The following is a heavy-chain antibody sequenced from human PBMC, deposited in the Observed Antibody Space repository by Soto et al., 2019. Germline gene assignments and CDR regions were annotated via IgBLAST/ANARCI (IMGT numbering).Heavy chain of an antibody. CDR1: GFTFSDYY. CDR3: AKIRGVIYVDY. V-gene: IGHV3-11*01. Sequence: QVQLVESGGGLVKPGGSLRLSCAASGFTFSDYYLIWIRQAPGKGLEWVSYISSSGSSTYYADSVKGRFTISRDNAKNSLFLQMNSLRVEDTAVYYCAKIRGVIYVDYWGQGTLVTVSS. CDR2: ISSSGSST. D-gene: IGHD3-10*01. J-gene: IGHJ4*02.